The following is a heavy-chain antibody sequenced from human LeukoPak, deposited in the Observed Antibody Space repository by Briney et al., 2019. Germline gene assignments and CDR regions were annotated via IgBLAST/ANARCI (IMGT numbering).Heavy chain of an antibody. J-gene: IGHJ4*02. V-gene: IGHV3-66*04. Sequence: AGGSLRLSCAASGFTVGNNYMNWVRQAPGKGLEWVSLIFSHGETSYADSVKGRFTISRDNSKNTLYLQMNGLRVEDTAVYYCARHLKQWPKYYFDYWGQGTLVTVSS. CDR3: ARHLKQWPKYYFDY. CDR1: GFTVGNNY. D-gene: IGHD6-19*01. CDR2: IFSHGET.